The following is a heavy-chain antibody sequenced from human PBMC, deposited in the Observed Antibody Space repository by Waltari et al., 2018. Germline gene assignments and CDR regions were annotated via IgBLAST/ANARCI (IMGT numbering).Heavy chain of an antibody. J-gene: IGHJ4*02. Sequence: QVQMVESGGGVVQPGRSLRLSCAASGFTFSSFSIHWVRQAPGKGLEWVAIMSYDGSRKYYADSVKGRFTGARDNSKNTVDLQLNSLRVEDTAVYYCAREDICRSTTCYTLDYWGLGTLVTVSS. V-gene: IGHV3-30*01. CDR2: MSYDGSRK. CDR3: AREDICRSTTCYTLDY. CDR1: GFTFSSFS. D-gene: IGHD2-2*02.